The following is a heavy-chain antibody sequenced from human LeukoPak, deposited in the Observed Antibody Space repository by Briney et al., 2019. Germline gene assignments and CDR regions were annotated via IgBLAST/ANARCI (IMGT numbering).Heavy chain of an antibody. V-gene: IGHV4-39*01. CDR3: AMAPCGPYSSTWKSPFDY. D-gene: IGHD6-13*01. CDR2: IYYSGNT. CDR1: GASFNSGTYY. J-gene: IGHJ4*02. Sequence: SETLSLTCTVSGASFNSGTYYWGWIRQPPGKGLEWIGTIYYSGNTNYNPSLNSRVTISVDTSKNQFSLKLTSVSAADTAVYYCAMAPCGPYSSTWKSPFDYLGQGTLAIVSS.